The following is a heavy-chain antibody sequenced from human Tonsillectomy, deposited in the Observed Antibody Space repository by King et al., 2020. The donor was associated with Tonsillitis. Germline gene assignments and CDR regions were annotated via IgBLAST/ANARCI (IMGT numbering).Heavy chain of an antibody. D-gene: IGHD3-3*01. CDR2: IKSLAYGGTT. Sequence: VQLVESGGGLVQPGRSLRLSCTGSGFTFDNYAMSWFRQAPGKGPEWVGFIKSLAYGGTTQYAASVKGRFTISRDDSKRIAYLQMNSLKTEDTAMYYCSSNGFWSGYYLDAFDLWGQGTMVTVSS. J-gene: IGHJ3*01. V-gene: IGHV3-49*03. CDR3: SSNGFWSGYYLDAFDL. CDR1: GFTFDNYA.